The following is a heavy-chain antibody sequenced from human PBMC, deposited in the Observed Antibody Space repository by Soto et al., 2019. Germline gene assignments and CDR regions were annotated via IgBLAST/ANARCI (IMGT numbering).Heavy chain of an antibody. D-gene: IGHD2-2*01. Sequence: QVQLVQSGAEVKKPGSSVKVSCKASGGTFSSYAISWVRQAPGQGLEWMGGIIPIFGTPKYAQKFQGRVTITADESTSTTYMELSSLRSEDTAGYYCADSRNATGDYFDYWGQGTLVTVSS. J-gene: IGHJ4*02. V-gene: IGHV1-69*12. CDR1: GGTFSSYA. CDR3: ADSRNATGDYFDY. CDR2: IIPIFGTP.